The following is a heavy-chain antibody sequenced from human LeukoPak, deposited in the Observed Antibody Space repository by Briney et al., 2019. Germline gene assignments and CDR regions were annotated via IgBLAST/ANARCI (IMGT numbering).Heavy chain of an antibody. CDR3: ARHQEAYCGGDCYGGWFDP. CDR2: IYPGDSDT. J-gene: IGHJ5*02. CDR1: GYSFTSYW. Sequence: GESLKISCKGSGYSFTSYWIGWVRQMPGKGLEWMGIIYPGDSDTRYSPSFQGQVTISADKSISTAYLQRSSLKASDTAMYYCARHQEAYCGGDCYGGWFDPWGQGTLVTVSS. V-gene: IGHV5-51*01. D-gene: IGHD2-21*02.